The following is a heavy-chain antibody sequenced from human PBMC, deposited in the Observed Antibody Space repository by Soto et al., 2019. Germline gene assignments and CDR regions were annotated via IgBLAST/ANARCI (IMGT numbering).Heavy chain of an antibody. CDR3: ARETPIAVAGMWSSDYYYYGMDV. J-gene: IGHJ6*02. CDR2: SYYSGYYSGST. Sequence: HSETLSLTCTVSGDSVTSDSYFWSWIRQPPGKGLEWIGNSYYSGYYSGSTNHNPSLKSRVTVSVDTSRNQFPLKLRSVTTADTAVYYCARETPIAVAGMWSSDYYYYGMDVWGQGTTVTVSS. D-gene: IGHD6-19*01. CDR1: GDSVTSDSYF. V-gene: IGHV4-61*01.